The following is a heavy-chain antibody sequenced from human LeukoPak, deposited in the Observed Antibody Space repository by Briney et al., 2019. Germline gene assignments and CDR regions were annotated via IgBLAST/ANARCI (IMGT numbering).Heavy chain of an antibody. J-gene: IGHJ5*02. D-gene: IGHD6-13*01. Sequence: PSETLSLTCTASGGSISSYYWSWIRQPPGKGLEWIGYIYYSGSTNYNPSLKSRVTISVDTSKNQFSLKLSSVTAADTAVYYCARVSSSWSFDPWGQGTLVTVSS. CDR1: GGSISSYY. V-gene: IGHV4-59*01. CDR3: ARVSSSWSFDP. CDR2: IYYSGST.